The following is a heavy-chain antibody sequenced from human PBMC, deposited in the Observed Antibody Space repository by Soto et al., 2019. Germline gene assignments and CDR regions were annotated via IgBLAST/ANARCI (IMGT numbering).Heavy chain of an antibody. D-gene: IGHD4-4*01. CDR2: IIPIFGTA. V-gene: IGHV1-69*12. CDR3: ASPPSSNRYYYGMDV. J-gene: IGHJ6*02. Sequence: QVQLVQSGAEVKKPWSSGKVSCKASGGTFSSYAISWVRQAPGQGLEWMGGIIPIFGTANYAQKFQGRVTITADESTSTAYMELSSLRSEDTAVYYCASPPSSNRYYYGMDVWGQGTTVTVSS. CDR1: GGTFSSYA.